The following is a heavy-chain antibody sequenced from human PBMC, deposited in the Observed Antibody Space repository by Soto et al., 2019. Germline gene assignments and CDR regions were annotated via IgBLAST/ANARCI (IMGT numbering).Heavy chain of an antibody. V-gene: IGHV3-66*01. CDR3: ARDPDYYYDH. CDR1: GFTVSSNY. D-gene: IGHD3-22*01. Sequence: EVQLVESGGGLVQPGGSLRLSCAASGFTVSSNYMSWVRQAPGKGLEWVSIVYSDGSTYYADSVKGRFTISRDNSKNTLYLPMNSLRVEDTAMYYCARDPDYYYDHWGQGTQVTVSS. J-gene: IGHJ4*02. CDR2: VYSDGST.